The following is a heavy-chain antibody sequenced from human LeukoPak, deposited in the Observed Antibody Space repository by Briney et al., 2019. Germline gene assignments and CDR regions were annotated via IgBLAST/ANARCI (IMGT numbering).Heavy chain of an antibody. CDR1: GGSISSCY. V-gene: IGHV4-59*01. Sequence: KTSETLSLTCTVSGGSISSCYWSWLRQPPGRGLEWIGYIYDSGSTNYNPSLKSRVNISVDTSKNQFSLKLRSVTAADTAVYYCARGVWDKNRGVLLYYYYYYMDVWGKGTTVTISS. J-gene: IGHJ6*03. CDR3: ARGVWDKNRGVLLYYYYYYMDV. D-gene: IGHD2/OR15-2a*01. CDR2: IYDSGST.